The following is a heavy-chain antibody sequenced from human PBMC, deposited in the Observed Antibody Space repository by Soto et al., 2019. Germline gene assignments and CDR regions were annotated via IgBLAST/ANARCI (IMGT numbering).Heavy chain of an antibody. Sequence: SETLSLTCAVSGYSISSSNWWGWIRQPPGKGLEWIGYIYYSGTTYYNPSLKSRDTMSVDTSKNQFSLKLTFLTAVDTAVYYCARREIQGPIDYWGQGTLVTVS. D-gene: IGHD1-26*01. V-gene: IGHV4-28*01. CDR2: IYYSGTT. CDR1: GYSISSSNW. J-gene: IGHJ4*02. CDR3: ARREIQGPIDY.